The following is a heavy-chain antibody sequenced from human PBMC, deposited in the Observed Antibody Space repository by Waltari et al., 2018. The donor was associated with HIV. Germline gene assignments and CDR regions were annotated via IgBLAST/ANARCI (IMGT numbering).Heavy chain of an antibody. CDR2: INPNSGGT. CDR3: ARADYYGSGSQDY. D-gene: IGHD3-10*01. Sequence: QVQLVQSGAEVKKPGASVKVSCKASGYPSTGYSMHWVRQAPGQGREWMGWINPNSGGTNYAQKLQGRVTMTRDTSISTAHMELSRLRSDDTAVYYCARADYYGSGSQDYWGQGTLVTVSS. J-gene: IGHJ4*02. CDR1: GYPSTGYS. V-gene: IGHV1-2*02.